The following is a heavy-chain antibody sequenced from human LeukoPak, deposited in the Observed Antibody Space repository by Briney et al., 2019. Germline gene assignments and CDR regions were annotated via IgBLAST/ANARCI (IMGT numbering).Heavy chain of an antibody. CDR3: ARHFYPHYYDSSGYYWFHNAFDI. Sequence: SETLSLTCTVSGGSISSYYWSWIRQPPGKGLEWIGYIYYSGSTNYNPSLKSRVTISVDTSKNQSSLKLSSVTAADTAVYYCARHFYPHYYDSSGYYWFHNAFDIWGQGTMVTVSS. J-gene: IGHJ3*02. CDR1: GGSISSYY. CDR2: IYYSGST. V-gene: IGHV4-59*08. D-gene: IGHD3-22*01.